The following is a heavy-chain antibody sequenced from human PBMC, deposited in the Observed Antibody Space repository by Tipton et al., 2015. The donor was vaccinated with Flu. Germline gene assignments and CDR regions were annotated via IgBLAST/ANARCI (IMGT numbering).Heavy chain of an antibody. CDR3: ARDYTYGPNGHSVQGFAL. J-gene: IGHJ4*02. CDR1: GFTFNNYV. D-gene: IGHD4/OR15-4a*01. V-gene: IGHV3-30-3*01. Sequence: QLVQSGGGVVQPGRSLRLSCAASGFTFNNYVMYWVRQAPGKGLEWVAVISYDGSNKYYTDSVKGRFTSSRDNSKNTLYLQMSSLSPGDPAVYYCARDYTYGPNGHSVQGFALWGQGTLVPVSS. CDR2: ISYDGSNK.